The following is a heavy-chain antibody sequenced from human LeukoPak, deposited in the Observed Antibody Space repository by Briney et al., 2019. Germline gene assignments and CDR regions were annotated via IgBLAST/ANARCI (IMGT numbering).Heavy chain of an antibody. J-gene: IGHJ4*02. CDR1: GGSFSGYY. CDR3: ASGLGRDFDY. CDR2: INHSGST. V-gene: IGHV4-34*01. Sequence: PETLSLTCAVYGGSFSGYYWSWIRQPPGKGLDWIGEINHSGSTNYNPSLKSRVTISVDTSKNQFSLKLSSVTAADTAVYYCASGLGRDFDYWGQGTLVTVSS. D-gene: IGHD5-24*01.